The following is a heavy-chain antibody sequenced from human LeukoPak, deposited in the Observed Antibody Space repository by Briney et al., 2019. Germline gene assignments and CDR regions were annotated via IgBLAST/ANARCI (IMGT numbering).Heavy chain of an antibody. D-gene: IGHD3-10*01. CDR1: GYTFTTYA. Sequence: ASVNVSCKASGYTFTTYAMNWVRQAPGQGLEWMGWINTNTANPTYAQGFTGRFVFSLDTSVSTAYLQISSLKAEDTAVYYCARGGPGAFDYWGQGTLVTVSS. CDR2: INTNTANP. CDR3: ARGGPGAFDY. J-gene: IGHJ4*02. V-gene: IGHV7-4-1*02.